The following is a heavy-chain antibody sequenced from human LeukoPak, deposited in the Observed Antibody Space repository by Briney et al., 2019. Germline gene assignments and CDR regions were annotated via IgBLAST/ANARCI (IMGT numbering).Heavy chain of an antibody. J-gene: IGHJ3*02. CDR3: ARYSGNYRAFDI. V-gene: IGHV3-7*05. Sequence: GGSLRLSCAASGFTFSSYWMSWVRQAPGKGLEWLANIKVDGSEKYYVDSVKGRFTISRDNPKNSLYLQMNSLRAEDTAVYYCARYSGNYRAFDIWGQGTRVTVSS. CDR1: GFTFSSYW. D-gene: IGHD1-26*01. CDR2: IKVDGSEK.